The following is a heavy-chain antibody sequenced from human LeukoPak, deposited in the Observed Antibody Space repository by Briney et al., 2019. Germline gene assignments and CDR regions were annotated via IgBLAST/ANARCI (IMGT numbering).Heavy chain of an antibody. CDR1: GFTFSSSW. CDR2: IKKDGSET. CDR3: ARGRYSSTTYYFDS. D-gene: IGHD6-13*01. J-gene: IGHJ4*02. V-gene: IGHV3-7*03. Sequence: GGSLRLSCAASGFTFSSSWMSWVRQAPGKGLEWVANIKKDGSETYYVDSVKGRFTISRDNAKNSLYPQMNSLRAEDTAIYYCARGRYSSTTYYFDSWGQGTLVTVSS.